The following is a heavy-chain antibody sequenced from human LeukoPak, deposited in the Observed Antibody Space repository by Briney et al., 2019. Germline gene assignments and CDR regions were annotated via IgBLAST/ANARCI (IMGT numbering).Heavy chain of an antibody. CDR3: AKVGYSGYDFSDY. CDR1: GFTFSSYA. D-gene: IGHD5-12*01. V-gene: IGHV3-23*01. CDR2: ISGSGGST. J-gene: IGHJ4*02. Sequence: GGSLRLSCAASGFTFSSYAMSWVRQAPGKGLEWVSAISGSGGSTYYADSVKGRFTIPRDNSKNTLYLQMNSLRAEDTAVYYCAKVGYSGYDFSDYWGQGTLVTVSS.